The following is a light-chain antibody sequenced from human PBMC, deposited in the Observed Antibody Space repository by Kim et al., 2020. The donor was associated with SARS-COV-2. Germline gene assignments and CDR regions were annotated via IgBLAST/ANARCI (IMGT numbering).Light chain of an antibody. CDR1: GLRSYY. V-gene: IGLV3-19*01. CDR2: GKN. Sequence: VALGQTVRITCQGDGLRSYYATWYQQRQGQAPILVIYGKNNRPSGIPERFSGSSSGNTASLTISGTRAGNEADYYCNSRDSNNNVLFGGGTRLTVL. CDR3: NSRDSNNNVL. J-gene: IGLJ2*01.